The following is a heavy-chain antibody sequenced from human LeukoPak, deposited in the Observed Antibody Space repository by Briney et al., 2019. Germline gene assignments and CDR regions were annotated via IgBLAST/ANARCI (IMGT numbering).Heavy chain of an antibody. CDR2: ISHSGST. D-gene: IGHD3-22*01. V-gene: IGHV4-34*01. Sequence: SETLSLTCAVYGGSFSGYYRSWIRQPPGKGLEWIGEISHSGSTKYNPSLKRRGTISVDTSKNQFSLKLSSVTAADTAVYYCARRDDYYDSRGYDDAFDIWGQGTKVTVSS. CDR1: GGSFSGYY. J-gene: IGHJ3*02. CDR3: ARRDDYYDSRGYDDAFDI.